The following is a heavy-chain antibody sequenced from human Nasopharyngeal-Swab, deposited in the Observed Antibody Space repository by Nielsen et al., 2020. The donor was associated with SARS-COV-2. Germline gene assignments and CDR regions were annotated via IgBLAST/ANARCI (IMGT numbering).Heavy chain of an antibody. D-gene: IGHD4-11*01. CDR3: ASTVLDAPLTTSVFYYYSGMDV. CDR1: GYTFTSYG. Sequence: ASVKVSCKASGYTFTSYGISWVRQAPGQGLEWMGWISAYNGNTNYAQKLQGRVTMTTDTSTSTAYMELRSLRSDDTAVYYCASTVLDAPLTTSVFYYYSGMDVWGHGTTVTVSS. J-gene: IGHJ6*02. V-gene: IGHV1-18*01. CDR2: ISAYNGNT.